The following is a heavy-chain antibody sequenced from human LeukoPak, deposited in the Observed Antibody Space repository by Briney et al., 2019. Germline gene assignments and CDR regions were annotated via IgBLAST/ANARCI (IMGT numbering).Heavy chain of an antibody. CDR2: IYSGGST. J-gene: IGHJ4*02. V-gene: IGHV3-66*01. Sequence: GGSLRLSCAASGFTVSSNYMSWVCQAPGKGLEWVSVIYSGGSTYYADSVKGRFTISRDNAKNTLYLQMNNLRAEDTAVYYCARELAGVVAFDYWGQGTLVTVSS. CDR3: ARELAGVVAFDY. CDR1: GFTVSSNY. D-gene: IGHD2-15*01.